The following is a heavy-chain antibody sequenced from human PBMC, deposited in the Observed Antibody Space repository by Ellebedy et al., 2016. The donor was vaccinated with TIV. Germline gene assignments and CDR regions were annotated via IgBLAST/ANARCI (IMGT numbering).Heavy chain of an antibody. V-gene: IGHV1-18*01. CDR1: GYNLSNYG. Sequence: ASVKVSXKASGYNLSNYGISWVRQGPGQGLEWMGWISASTGKTIYAQNLQGRVTMTTNTSTSTAYMELRSLRSDDTAVYYCARVIMPGKADYWGQGTLVTVSS. D-gene: IGHD2-8*01. CDR3: ARVIMPGKADY. CDR2: ISASTGKT. J-gene: IGHJ4*02.